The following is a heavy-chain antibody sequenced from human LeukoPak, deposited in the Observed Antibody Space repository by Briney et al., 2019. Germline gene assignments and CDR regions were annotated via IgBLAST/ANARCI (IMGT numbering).Heavy chain of an antibody. CDR3: ASSLTGYGSFAY. CDR1: GFTFSSYS. D-gene: IGHD3-10*01. CDR2: ISGSGGST. V-gene: IGHV3-23*01. J-gene: IGHJ4*02. Sequence: PGGSLRLSCAASGFTFSSYSMNWVRQAPGKGLEWVSAISGSGGSTYYADSVKGRFTISRDNSKNTLYLQMNSLRAEDTAIYYCASSLTGYGSFAYWGQGTLVTVSS.